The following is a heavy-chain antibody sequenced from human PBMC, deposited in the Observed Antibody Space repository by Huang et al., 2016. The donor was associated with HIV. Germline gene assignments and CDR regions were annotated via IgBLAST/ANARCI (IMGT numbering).Heavy chain of an antibody. CDR2: VEPEDGET. CDR3: ATVYRRFRNHDSGDYYFDY. J-gene: IGHJ4*02. V-gene: IGHV1-24*01. Sequence: QVQLVQSGAEVKKPGASVRVSCKVYGYTLTELSMHSVRQAPVKGLEWMGVVEPEDGETIYAQNCQGRVTMTEDTATDTAYMELSSLRSEDTAVYYCATVYRRFRNHDSGDYYFDYWDQGTLVTVSS. CDR1: GYTLTELS. D-gene: IGHD3-22*01.